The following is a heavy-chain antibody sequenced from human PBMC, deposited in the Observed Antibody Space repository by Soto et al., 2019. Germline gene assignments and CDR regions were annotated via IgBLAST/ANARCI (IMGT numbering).Heavy chain of an antibody. V-gene: IGHV3-30-3*01. D-gene: IGHD3-22*01. Sequence: QVQLVGSGGGVVQPGRSLRLSCAASGFTFSSYAMHWVRQAPGKGLEWVAVISYDGSNKYYADSVKGRFTISRDNSKNTLYLQMNSLRAEDTAVYYCARGRVSYYYDSSGYSDAFDIWGQGTMVTVSS. CDR3: ARGRVSYYYDSSGYSDAFDI. CDR2: ISYDGSNK. J-gene: IGHJ3*02. CDR1: GFTFSSYA.